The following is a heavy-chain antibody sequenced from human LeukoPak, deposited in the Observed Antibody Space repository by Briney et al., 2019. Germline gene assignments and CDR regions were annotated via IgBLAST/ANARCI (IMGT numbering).Heavy chain of an antibody. V-gene: IGHV3-15*01. Sequence: GGSLRLSCAASGFTFSNAWMSWVRQAPGKGLEWVGRIKSKTDGGTTDYAAPVKGRFTISRDDSKNTLYLQMNSLKTEDTAVYYCTTVAHLSGESGSYWSPFDYWGQGTLVTVSS. J-gene: IGHJ4*02. CDR1: GFTFSNAW. D-gene: IGHD1-26*01. CDR3: TTVAHLSGESGSYWSPFDY. CDR2: IKSKTDGGTT.